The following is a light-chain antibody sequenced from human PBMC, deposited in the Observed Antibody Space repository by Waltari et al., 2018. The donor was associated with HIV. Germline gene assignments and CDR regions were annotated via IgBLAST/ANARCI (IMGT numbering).Light chain of an antibody. J-gene: IGLJ3*02. Sequence: QSALTQPPSASGSPGQSFPISCTGTSSDVGGYNNVPWYQQHPGKAPQLMIYEVSQRPSGVPNRFSGSKSGNTASLTVSGLQTEDEANYYCSSYAGSNNWVFGGGTNLTVL. CDR2: EVS. CDR3: SSYAGSNNWV. V-gene: IGLV2-8*01. CDR1: SSDVGGYNN.